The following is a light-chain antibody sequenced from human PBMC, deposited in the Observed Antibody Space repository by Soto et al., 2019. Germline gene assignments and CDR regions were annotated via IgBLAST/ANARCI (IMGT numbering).Light chain of an antibody. Sequence: QSVLTQPPSASGSPGQSVTISCTGTSSDVGGYNFVSWYQQHPGKSPKLMIYEVSKRPSGAPDRFSGSKSGNTASLTVSGLQAEDDADYYCSSDAGSGIYVFGTGTKVTVL. J-gene: IGLJ1*01. CDR3: SSDAGSGIYV. CDR2: EVS. V-gene: IGLV2-8*01. CDR1: SSDVGGYNF.